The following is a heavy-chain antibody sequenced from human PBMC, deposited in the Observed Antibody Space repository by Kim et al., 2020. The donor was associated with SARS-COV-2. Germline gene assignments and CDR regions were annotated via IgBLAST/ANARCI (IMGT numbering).Heavy chain of an antibody. D-gene: IGHD3-10*01. J-gene: IGHJ5*02. CDR3: AGRSGNWFDP. CDR2: IYYTGST. V-gene: IGHV4-39*01. CDR1: GDSITSDTYY. Sequence: SETLSLTCTVSGDSITSDTYYWGWIRQPPGKGLDWIGNIYYTGSTFYNPSLRSRVTISIDTSKSQFSLKLTSVTTSDTALYYCAGRSGNWFDPWGRGTLVTVSS.